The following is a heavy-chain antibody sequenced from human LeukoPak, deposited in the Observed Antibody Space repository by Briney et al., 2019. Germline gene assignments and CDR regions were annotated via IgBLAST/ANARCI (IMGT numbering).Heavy chain of an antibody. V-gene: IGHV1-69*05. J-gene: IGHJ4*02. CDR2: IIPIFGTA. CDR3: ASASREYDSSGYQSNFDY. D-gene: IGHD3-22*01. Sequence: SVKVSCKASGGTFSSYAISWVRQAPGQGLEWMGGIIPIFGTANYAQKFQGRVTITTDESTSTAYMELSSLRSEDTAVYYCASASREYDSSGYQSNFDYWGQGTLGTVSS. CDR1: GGTFSSYA.